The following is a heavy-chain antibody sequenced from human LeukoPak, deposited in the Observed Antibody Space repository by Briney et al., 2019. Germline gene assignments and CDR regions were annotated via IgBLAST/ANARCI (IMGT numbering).Heavy chain of an antibody. Sequence: GESLKISCKGSGYSFTSYWIGWVRQMPGKGLEWMGIIYPGDSDTRYSPSFQGQVTISADKSISTAYLQWSSLKASDTAMYYCARLDDFRSGYSITILDYWGQGTLVTVSS. CDR1: GYSFTSYW. J-gene: IGHJ4*02. V-gene: IGHV5-51*01. D-gene: IGHD3-3*01. CDR3: ARLDDFRSGYSITILDY. CDR2: IYPGDSDT.